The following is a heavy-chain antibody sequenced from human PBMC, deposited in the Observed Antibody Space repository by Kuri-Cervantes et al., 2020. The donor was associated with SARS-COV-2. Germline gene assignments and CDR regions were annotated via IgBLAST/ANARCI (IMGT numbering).Heavy chain of an antibody. Sequence: GESLKISCAASGFTFSSYGMHWVRQAPGKGLEWVAFIRYDGSNKYYADSVKGRFTISRDNAKNSLYLLMNTLRAEDTAVYYCATTGYSSGWYNFDYWGQGTLVTVSS. V-gene: IGHV3-30*02. CDR3: ATTGYSSGWYNFDY. D-gene: IGHD6-19*01. CDR1: GFTFSSYG. CDR2: IRYDGSNK. J-gene: IGHJ4*02.